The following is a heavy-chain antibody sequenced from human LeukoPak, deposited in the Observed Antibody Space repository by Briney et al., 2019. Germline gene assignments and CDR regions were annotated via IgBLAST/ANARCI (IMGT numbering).Heavy chain of an antibody. D-gene: IGHD3-3*01. Sequence: GGSLRLSCAASGFTFSSYAMHWVRQALGKGLEWVAVISYDGSNKYYADSVKGRFTISRDNSKNTLYLQMNSLRAEDTAVYYCARDRDTPDFGIFDYWGQGTLVTVSS. CDR3: ARDRDTPDFGIFDY. CDR1: GFTFSSYA. J-gene: IGHJ4*02. CDR2: ISYDGSNK. V-gene: IGHV3-30-3*01.